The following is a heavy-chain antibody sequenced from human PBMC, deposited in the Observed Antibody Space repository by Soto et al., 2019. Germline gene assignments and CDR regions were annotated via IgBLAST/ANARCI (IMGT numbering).Heavy chain of an antibody. CDR2: IYPGDSDT. D-gene: IGHD3-3*01. CDR3: AGPDYDRLSGYHYYYYGMDV. CDR1: GYSFTSYW. Sequence: GESLKISCKGSGYSFTSYWIGWVRQMPGKGLEWMGIIYPGDSDTRYSPSFQGQVTTSADKSISTAYLQWSSLKASDTAMYYCAGPDYDRLSGYHYYYYGMDVWGQGTTVTVSS. J-gene: IGHJ6*01. V-gene: IGHV5-51*01.